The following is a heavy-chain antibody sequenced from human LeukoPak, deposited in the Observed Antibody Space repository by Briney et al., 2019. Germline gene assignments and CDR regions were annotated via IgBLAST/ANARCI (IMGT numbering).Heavy chain of an antibody. CDR3: AKDRVTGDGDLHFDY. V-gene: IGHV3-74*01. CDR2: MDSDGSNT. Sequence: GGSLRLSCAASGFTFSNYWMHWVRQAPGKGLVWVSRMDSDGSNTGYAGSVKGRFTISRDNSKNTLYLQMNNLRAEDTAVYYCAKDRVTGDGDLHFDYWGQGTLVTVSS. J-gene: IGHJ4*02. CDR1: GFTFSNYW. D-gene: IGHD4-17*01.